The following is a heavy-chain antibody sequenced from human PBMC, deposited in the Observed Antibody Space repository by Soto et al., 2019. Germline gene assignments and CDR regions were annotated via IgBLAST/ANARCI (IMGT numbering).Heavy chain of an antibody. CDR3: ASPGKYSRSGFDY. D-gene: IGHD6-13*01. CDR1: GGSFSGYY. J-gene: IGHJ4*02. Sequence: QVQLQQWGAGLLKPSETLSLTCAVYGGSFSGYYWSWIRQPPGKGLEWIGEINHSGSTNYNPSLKSRVTISVDTSKNQFSLKLSSVTAADTAVYYCASPGKYSRSGFDYWGQGTLVTVSS. CDR2: INHSGST. V-gene: IGHV4-34*01.